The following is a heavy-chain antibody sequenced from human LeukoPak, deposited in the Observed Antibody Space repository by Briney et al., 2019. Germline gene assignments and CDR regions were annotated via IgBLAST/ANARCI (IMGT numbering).Heavy chain of an antibody. CDR2: ISGSGGST. D-gene: IGHD1-26*01. CDR1: GFTFNSYA. Sequence: GGSLRLSCAASGFTFNSYALTWVRQAPGKGLQWVSAISGSGGSTYHADSVKGRFTISRDNSKNTLYLQMNSLRDEDTAVYYCAKGRGMVASALWYFDSWGQGTLVTVSS. J-gene: IGHJ4*02. V-gene: IGHV3-23*01. CDR3: AKGRGMVASALWYFDS.